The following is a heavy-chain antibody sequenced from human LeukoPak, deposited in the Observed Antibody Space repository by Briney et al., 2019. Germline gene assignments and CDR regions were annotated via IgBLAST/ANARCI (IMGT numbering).Heavy chain of an antibody. V-gene: IGHV4-59*08. J-gene: IGHJ5*02. CDR2: IYYSGST. CDR3: ARALSHRSGWSSNWFDP. D-gene: IGHD6-19*01. CDR1: GGSISSYY. Sequence: SETLSLTCTVSGGSISSYYWSWIRQPPGKGLEWIGYIYYSGSTNYNPSLKSRVTISVDTSKNQFSLKLSSVTAADTAVYYCARALSHRSGWSSNWFDPWGQGTLVTVSS.